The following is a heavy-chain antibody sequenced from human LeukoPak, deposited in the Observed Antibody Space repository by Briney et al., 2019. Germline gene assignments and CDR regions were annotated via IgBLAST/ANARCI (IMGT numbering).Heavy chain of an antibody. D-gene: IGHD3-22*01. CDR2: ISWNSGSI. CDR1: GVTLTSYA. V-gene: IGHV3-9*01. CDR3: AKDPYYYDSGGPFDY. Sequence: GGSLRLSCAASGVTLTSYAMSWARQAPGKGLEWVLGISWNSGSIGYADSVKGRFTISRDNAKNSLYLQMNSLRAEDTALYYCAKDPYYYDSGGPFDYWGQGTLVTVSS. J-gene: IGHJ4*02.